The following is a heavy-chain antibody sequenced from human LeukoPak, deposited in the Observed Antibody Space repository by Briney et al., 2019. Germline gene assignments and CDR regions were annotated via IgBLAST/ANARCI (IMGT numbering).Heavy chain of an antibody. J-gene: IGHJ3*02. D-gene: IGHD3-10*01. CDR3: ARDRALKATQADAFDI. V-gene: IGHV1-69*04. CDR2: IIPILGIA. CDR1: GGTFSSYA. Sequence: GASVKVSCKASGGTFSSYAISWVRQAPGQGLEWMGRIIPILGIANYAQKFQGRVTITADKSTSTAYMELSSLRSEDTAVYYCARDRALKATQADAFDIWGQGTMVTVSS.